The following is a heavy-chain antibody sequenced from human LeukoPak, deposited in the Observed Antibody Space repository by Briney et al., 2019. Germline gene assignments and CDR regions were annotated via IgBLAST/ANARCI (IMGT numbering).Heavy chain of an antibody. CDR2: MNPNSGNT. CDR1: GYTFTSYD. D-gene: IGHD3-3*01. J-gene: IGHJ6*02. CDR3: ARRVTDFWSGYSPVSSYYGMDV. V-gene: IGHV1-8*01. Sequence: ASVKVSRKASGYTFTSYDINWVRQATGQGLEWMGWMNPNSGNTGYAQKFQGRVTMTRNTSISTAYMELSSLRSEDTAVYYCARRVTDFWSGYSPVSSYYGMDVWGQGTTVTVSS.